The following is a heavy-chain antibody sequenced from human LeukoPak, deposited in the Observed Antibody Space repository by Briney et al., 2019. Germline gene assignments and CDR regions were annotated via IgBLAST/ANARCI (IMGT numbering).Heavy chain of an antibody. V-gene: IGHV3-33*06. CDR3: AKDPHYSSSSDANWFDP. J-gene: IGHJ5*02. Sequence: GRSLRLSCAASGFTFSSYGMHWVRQAPGKGLEWVAVIWYDGSNKYYADSVKGRFTISRDNSKNTLYLQMNSLRAEDTAVYYCAKDPHYSSSSDANWFDPWGQGTLVTVSS. CDR1: GFTFSSYG. CDR2: IWYDGSNK. D-gene: IGHD6-6*01.